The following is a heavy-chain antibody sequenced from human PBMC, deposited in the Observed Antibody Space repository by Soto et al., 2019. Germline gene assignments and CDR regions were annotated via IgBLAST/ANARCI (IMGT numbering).Heavy chain of an antibody. CDR3: ARLRWYAWD. CDR2: IHYSGTT. CDR1: GGSISSSSYY. D-gene: IGHD3-16*01. Sequence: QLQLQESGPGLVKPSETLSLTCTVPGGSISSSSYYWGWIRQPPGKGLEWIGSIHYSGTTYYNASLKSRVTISVDTSKNQFSLKLSSVTAADTAVYYCARLRWYAWDWGQGTLVTVSS. V-gene: IGHV4-39*01. J-gene: IGHJ4*02.